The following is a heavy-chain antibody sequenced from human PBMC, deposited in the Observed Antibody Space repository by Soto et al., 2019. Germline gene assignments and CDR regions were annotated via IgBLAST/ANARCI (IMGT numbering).Heavy chain of an antibody. V-gene: IGHV3-21*01. D-gene: IGHD2-2*01. CDR1: GFTFSSYS. Sequence: GGSLRLSCAASGFTFSSYSMNWVRQAPGKGLEWVSSISSSSSYIYYADSGKGRFTISRDNAKNSLYLQMNSLRAEDTAVYYCARGLGYCSSTSCYEGNWFDPWGQGTLVTVSS. J-gene: IGHJ5*02. CDR2: ISSSSSYI. CDR3: ARGLGYCSSTSCYEGNWFDP.